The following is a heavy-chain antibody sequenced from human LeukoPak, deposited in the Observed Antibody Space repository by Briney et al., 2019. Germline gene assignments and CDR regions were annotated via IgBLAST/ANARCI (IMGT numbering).Heavy chain of an antibody. J-gene: IGHJ4*02. CDR2: INHSGST. V-gene: IGHV4-34*01. CDR3: ARGRRSGRYWGD. CDR1: GGSFSGYY. D-gene: IGHD6-19*01. Sequence: SETLSLTCAVYGGSFSGYYWSWIRQPPGKGLEWIGEINHSGSTNYNPSLKSRVTISVDTSKNQFSLKLSSVTAADTAVYYCARGRRSGRYWGDWGQGTLVTVSS.